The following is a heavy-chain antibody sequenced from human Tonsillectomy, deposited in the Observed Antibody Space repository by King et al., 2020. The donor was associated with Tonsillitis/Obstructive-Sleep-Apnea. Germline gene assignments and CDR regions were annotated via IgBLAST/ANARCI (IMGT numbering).Heavy chain of an antibody. J-gene: IGHJ4*02. V-gene: IGHV4-39*01. D-gene: IGHD5-12*01. CDR1: GGSISSSSYY. Sequence: QLQESGPGLVKPSETLSLTCTVSGGSISSSSYYWGWIRQPPGKGLEWIGSSYYSGSTYYNPSLKSRVTIFVDTSKNQFSLKLSSVNAADTAVYYCARQNDVATDTGYFDYWGQGTLVTVSS. CDR3: ARQNDVATDTGYFDY. CDR2: SYYSGST.